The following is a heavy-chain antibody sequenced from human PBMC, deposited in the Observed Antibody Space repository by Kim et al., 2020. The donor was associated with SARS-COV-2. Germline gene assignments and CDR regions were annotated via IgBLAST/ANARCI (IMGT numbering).Heavy chain of an antibody. CDR1: GGSISSSSYY. V-gene: IGHV4-39*07. CDR3: ARDIRGYGSGSYIVGWVFDP. Sequence: SETLSLTCTVSGGSISSSSYYWGWIRQPPGKGLEWIGSIYYSGSTYYNPSLKSRVTISVDTSKNQFSLKLSSVTAADTAVYYCARDIRGYGSGSYIVGWVFDPWGQGTLVTVSS. CDR2: IYYSGST. J-gene: IGHJ5*02. D-gene: IGHD3-10*01.